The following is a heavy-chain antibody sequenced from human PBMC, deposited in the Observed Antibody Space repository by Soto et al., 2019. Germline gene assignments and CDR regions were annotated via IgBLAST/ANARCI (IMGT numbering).Heavy chain of an antibody. J-gene: IGHJ4*02. CDR2: IYYSGST. CDR3: ARTRMGATPLYFDL. Sequence: SETLSLTCTVSGGSISSGGYYWSWIRQHPGKGLEWIGYIYYSGSTYYNPSLKSRVTISVDTSKNQFSLKLSSVTAADTAVYYCARTRMGATPLYFDLWGQGTPVTVSS. CDR1: GGSISSGGYY. D-gene: IGHD1-26*01. V-gene: IGHV4-31*03.